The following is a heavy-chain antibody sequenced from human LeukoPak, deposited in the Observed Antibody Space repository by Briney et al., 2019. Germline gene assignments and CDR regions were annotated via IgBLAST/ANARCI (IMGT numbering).Heavy chain of an antibody. D-gene: IGHD6-19*01. CDR3: ARLPKGGSLVAGSDY. V-gene: IGHV1-46*01. CDR1: GYTFTSYY. CDR2: INPSGGST. J-gene: IGHJ4*02. Sequence: GASVKVSCKASGYTFTSYYIHWVRQAPGQGLEWMGIINPSGGSTSYAQKFQGRVTMTRDTSTSTVYMELSSLRSEDTAVYYCARLPKGGSLVAGSDYWGQGGLVTVSS.